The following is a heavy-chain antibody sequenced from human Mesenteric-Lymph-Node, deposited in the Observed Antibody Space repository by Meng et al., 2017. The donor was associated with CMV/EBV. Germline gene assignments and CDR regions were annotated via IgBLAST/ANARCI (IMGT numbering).Heavy chain of an antibody. CDR2: ISSSSSYI. Sequence: GESLKISCAASGFTFSSYSMNWVRQAPGKGLEWVSSISSSSSYIYYADSVKGRFTIFRDNAKNSLYLQMNSLRAEDTAVYYCARVTPRWRQLHQPSYGMDVWGQGTTVTVSS. J-gene: IGHJ6*02. CDR3: ARVTPRWRQLHQPSYGMDV. D-gene: IGHD6-6*01. V-gene: IGHV3-21*01. CDR1: GFTFSSYS.